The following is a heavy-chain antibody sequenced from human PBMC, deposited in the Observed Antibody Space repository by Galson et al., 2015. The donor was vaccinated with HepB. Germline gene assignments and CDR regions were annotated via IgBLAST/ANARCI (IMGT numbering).Heavy chain of an antibody. V-gene: IGHV3-9*01. D-gene: IGHD2-2*02. Sequence: SLRLSCAASGFNFDDYAMDWVRQAPGKGPEWVSGISWNSGTIGYADSVRGRFTISRDNTKNSLYLQMNSLRTEDTALYYCVKDIGRGCSSNSCSTGYYYGMDVWGQGTTVTVSS. CDR3: VKDIGRGCSSNSCSTGYYYGMDV. CDR2: ISWNSGTI. J-gene: IGHJ6*02. CDR1: GFNFDDYA.